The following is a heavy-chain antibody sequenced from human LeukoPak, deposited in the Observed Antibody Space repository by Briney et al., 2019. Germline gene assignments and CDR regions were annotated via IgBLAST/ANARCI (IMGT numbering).Heavy chain of an antibody. D-gene: IGHD1-7*01. V-gene: IGHV1-2*02. CDR3: AREVITGTTDWFDP. CDR2: INPNSGGT. J-gene: IGHJ5*02. Sequence: APVKVSCKASGYTFTGYYMHWVRQAPGQGLEWMGWINPNSGGTNYAQKFQGRVTMTRDTSISTAYMELSRLRSDDTAVYYCAREVITGTTDWFDPWGQGTLVTVSS. CDR1: GYTFTGYY.